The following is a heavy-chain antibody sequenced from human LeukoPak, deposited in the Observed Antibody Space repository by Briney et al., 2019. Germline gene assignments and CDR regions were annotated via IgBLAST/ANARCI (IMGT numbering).Heavy chain of an antibody. Sequence: PGGSLRLSCAASGFTFSSYGMTWVRQAPGKGLEWVSSISSSSSYIYYADSVKGRFTISRDNAKNSLYLQMNSLRAEDTAVYYCARVIIGYDSSGYYYGLNAFDIWGQGTMVTVSS. CDR3: ARVIIGYDSSGYYYGLNAFDI. V-gene: IGHV3-21*01. CDR2: ISSSSSYI. D-gene: IGHD3-22*01. CDR1: GFTFSSYG. J-gene: IGHJ3*02.